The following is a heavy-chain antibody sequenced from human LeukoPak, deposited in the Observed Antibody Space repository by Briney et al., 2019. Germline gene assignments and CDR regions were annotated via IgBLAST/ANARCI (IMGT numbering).Heavy chain of an antibody. D-gene: IGHD3-22*01. CDR2: ISGSGGST. J-gene: IGHJ4*02. CDR1: GFTFSSYA. V-gene: IGHV3-23*01. CDR3: AKPGYYYIPYYFVD. Sequence: PGGSLRLSCAAPGFTFSSYAMSWVRPAPGKGLEWVSAISGSGGSTYYADSVKGRFTISRDNSKNTLYLQMNSLRAQDTAVYYCAKPGYYYIPYYFVDWGEGTLVTVSS.